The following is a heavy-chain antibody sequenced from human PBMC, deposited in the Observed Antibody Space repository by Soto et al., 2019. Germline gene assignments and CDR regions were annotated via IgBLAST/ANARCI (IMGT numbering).Heavy chain of an antibody. Sequence: GGSLRLSCAASGFTVSSNYMSWVRQAPGKGLEWVSVIYSGGSTYYADSVKGRFTISRDNSKNTLYLQMNSLRAEDTAVYYCARAIYCSGTSCYTGAFDIWGQGTMVTVSS. J-gene: IGHJ3*02. D-gene: IGHD2-2*02. V-gene: IGHV3-53*01. CDR1: GFTVSSNY. CDR2: IYSGGST. CDR3: ARAIYCSGTSCYTGAFDI.